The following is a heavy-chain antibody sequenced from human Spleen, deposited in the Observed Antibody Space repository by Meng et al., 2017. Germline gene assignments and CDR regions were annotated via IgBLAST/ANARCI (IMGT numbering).Heavy chain of an antibody. CDR1: GFTFDDYA. CDR3: AKDTAHYYDSSGWVFGY. J-gene: IGHJ4*02. V-gene: IGHV3-9*01. CDR2: ISWNSGSI. Sequence: SLKISCAASGFTFDDYAMHWVRQAPGKGLEWVSGISWNSGSIGYADSVKGRFTISRDNAKNSLYLQMNSLRAEDTALYYCAKDTAHYYDSSGWVFGYWGQGNLVTVSS. D-gene: IGHD3-22*01.